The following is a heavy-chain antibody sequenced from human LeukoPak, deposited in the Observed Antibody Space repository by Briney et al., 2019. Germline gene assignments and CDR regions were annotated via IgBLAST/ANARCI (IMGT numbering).Heavy chain of an antibody. CDR2: IFSDGSGT. V-gene: IGHV3-74*01. D-gene: IGHD6-6*01. CDR1: GFTFSGYW. Sequence: PGGSLRLSCAASGFTFSGYWMVWVRQTPEKGLVWVSHIFSDGSGTSYADSVKGRFTISRDNAKDTPYLQMDSLRTEDTAVYYCARAAYSSSPDYWGQGTLVTVSS. CDR3: ARAAYSSSPDY. J-gene: IGHJ4*02.